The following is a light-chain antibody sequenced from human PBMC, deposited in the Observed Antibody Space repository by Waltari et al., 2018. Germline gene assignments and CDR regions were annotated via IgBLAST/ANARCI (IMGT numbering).Light chain of an antibody. CDR3: QQYYSSVT. CDR2: WAS. J-gene: IGKJ4*01. Sequence: RTVLDSSNNKNYLGWEQQKPGQPPKLLIYWASTRESGVPDRFSGSGSGTHFTLTISSLQAEDVAVYYCQQYYSSVTFGGGTKVEIK. CDR1: RTVLDSSNNKNY. V-gene: IGKV4-1*01.